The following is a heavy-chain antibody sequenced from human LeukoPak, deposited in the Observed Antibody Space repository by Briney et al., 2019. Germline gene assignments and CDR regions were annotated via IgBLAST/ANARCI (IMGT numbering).Heavy chain of an antibody. CDR3: ARAFGRGYSYGT. CDR1: GGSFSGYY. J-gene: IGHJ5*02. CDR2: INHSGST. Sequence: SETLSLTCAVYGGSFSGYYWSWIRQPPGKGLEWIGEINHSGSTNYNPSLKSRVTISVDTSKNQFSLKLSTVTAADTAVYYCARAFGRGYSYGTWGQGTLVTLSS. V-gene: IGHV4-34*01. D-gene: IGHD5-18*01.